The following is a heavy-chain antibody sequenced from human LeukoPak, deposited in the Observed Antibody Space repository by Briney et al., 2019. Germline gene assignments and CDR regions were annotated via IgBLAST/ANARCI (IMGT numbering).Heavy chain of an antibody. CDR1: GYTFTSYD. Sequence: ASVKVSCKASGYTFTSYDINWVRQATGQGLEWMGWMNPNSGNTGYAQKFQGRVTMTRNTSISTAYMELSSLRSEDTAVYYCARGRLPYYYDSSGYYYELDYWGQGTLVTVSS. J-gene: IGHJ4*02. D-gene: IGHD3-22*01. V-gene: IGHV1-8*01. CDR2: MNPNSGNT. CDR3: ARGRLPYYYDSSGYYYELDY.